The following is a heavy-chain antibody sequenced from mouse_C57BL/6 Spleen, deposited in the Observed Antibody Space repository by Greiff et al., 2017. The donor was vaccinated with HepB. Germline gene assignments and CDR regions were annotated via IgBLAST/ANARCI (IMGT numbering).Heavy chain of an antibody. CDR1: GFTFSNYW. CDR3: TMWSYAMDY. Sequence: EVKLEESGGGLVQPGGSMKLSCVASGFTFSNYWMNWVRQSPEKGLEWVAQIRLKSDNYATHYAESVKGRFTISRDDSKSSVYLQMNNLRAEDTGIYYCTMWSYAMDYWGQGTSVTVSS. J-gene: IGHJ4*01. D-gene: IGHD1-1*02. V-gene: IGHV6-3*01. CDR2: IRLKSDNYAT.